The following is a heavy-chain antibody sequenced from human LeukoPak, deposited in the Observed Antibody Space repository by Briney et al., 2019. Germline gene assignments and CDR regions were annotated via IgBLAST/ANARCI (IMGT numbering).Heavy chain of an antibody. CDR1: GFSISTYY. V-gene: IGHV3-7*01. D-gene: IGHD3-10*01. J-gene: IGHJ4*02. CDR3: ARDYSATGSLDY. CDR2: INRDGTVP. Sequence: PGGSLRLSCAASGFSISTYYMHWVRQAPGKGLEWVANINRDGTVPHYADSLKGRLTISRDNAKNSLSLQMHSLRVEDTAVYYCARDYSATGSLDYWGQGTLVTVSS.